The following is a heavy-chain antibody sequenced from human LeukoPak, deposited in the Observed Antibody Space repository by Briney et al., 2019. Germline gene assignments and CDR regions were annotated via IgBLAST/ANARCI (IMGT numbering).Heavy chain of an antibody. CDR2: IDSDGSDT. J-gene: IGHJ4*02. CDR3: AKHRFESGGYHSTD. D-gene: IGHD3-22*01. V-gene: IGHV3-74*01. CDR1: GFTFSDYW. Sequence: GGSLRLSCAASGFTFSDYWLHWVRQAPGKGLVWVSRIDSDGSDTSYADSVKGRFTISRDNAKNTLYLQMNSLRDEDTAVYYCAKHRFESGGYHSTDWGQGTLVTVSS.